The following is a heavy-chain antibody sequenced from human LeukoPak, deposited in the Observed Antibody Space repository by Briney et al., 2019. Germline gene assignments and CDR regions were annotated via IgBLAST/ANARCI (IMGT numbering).Heavy chain of an antibody. CDR3: AGGGFSGFDH. CDR2: VNSDGTST. J-gene: IGHJ4*02. D-gene: IGHD4-23*01. CDR1: QSTFYSYW. Sequence: GGSLRLSCAAAQSTFYSYWMHWVRLVPGKGLAWVSRVNSDGTSTTYADSVKGRFTVSRDNAQNTPYLQMDSPRVDDTAVYYCAGGGFSGFDHWGQGILVTVSS. V-gene: IGHV3-74*03.